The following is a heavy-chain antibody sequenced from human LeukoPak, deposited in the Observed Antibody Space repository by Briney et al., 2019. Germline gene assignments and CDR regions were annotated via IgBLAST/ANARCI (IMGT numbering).Heavy chain of an antibody. CDR2: IRSKANSYAT. J-gene: IGHJ6*04. D-gene: IGHD2/OR15-2a*01. V-gene: IGHV3-73*01. Sequence: GGSLKLSCAASGFTFSGSAMNWVRQASGKGLEWVGRIRSKANSYATAYAASVKGRFTISRDDSKNTAYLQMNSLKTEDTAVYYCTRRTTAYYYYGMDVWGKGTTVTVSS. CDR1: GFTFSGSA. CDR3: TRRTTAYYYYGMDV.